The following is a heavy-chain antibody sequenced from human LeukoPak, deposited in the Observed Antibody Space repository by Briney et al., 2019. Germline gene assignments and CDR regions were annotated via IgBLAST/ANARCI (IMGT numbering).Heavy chain of an antibody. V-gene: IGHV3-23*01. CDR3: AKVLGRGSYHFDY. D-gene: IGHD1-26*01. CDR1: GFTFSSYA. Sequence: PGGSLRLSCAASGFTFSSYAMSWVRQAPGKGLEWVSAISGSGGSTYYADSVKGRFTISRDNPKNTLYLQMNSLRAEDTAVYYCAKVLGRGSYHFDYWGQGTLVTVSS. J-gene: IGHJ4*02. CDR2: ISGSGGST.